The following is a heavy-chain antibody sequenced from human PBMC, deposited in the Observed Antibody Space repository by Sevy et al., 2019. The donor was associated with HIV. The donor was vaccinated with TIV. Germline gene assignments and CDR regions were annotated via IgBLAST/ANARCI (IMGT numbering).Heavy chain of an antibody. J-gene: IGHJ4*02. Sequence: GGSLRLSCVDSGFTFSDHYMEWVRQAPGKGLEWVGRTRNKADCYTTEYAASVKGRFTISRDDSKNSLYVQMNSLKTEDTAVYYCATHAGIAAAGRVFDYWGQGTLVTVSS. CDR3: ATHAGIAAAGRVFDY. V-gene: IGHV3-72*01. CDR2: TRNKADCYTT. CDR1: GFTFSDHY. D-gene: IGHD6-13*01.